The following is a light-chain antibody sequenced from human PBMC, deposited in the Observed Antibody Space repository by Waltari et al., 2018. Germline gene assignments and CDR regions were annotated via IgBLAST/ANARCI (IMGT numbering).Light chain of an antibody. J-gene: IGKJ1*01. V-gene: IGKV1-5*03. CDR2: RTS. Sequence: DIQMTQSPSTLSASVGDRVTITCRASQRIDRWLAWYQQKPGKAPKLLIDRTSRLESGVPSRFSGSGDGTEVTRTISGLQPDDFATYHCQQYKNFRTFGQGTKVESK. CDR1: QRIDRW. CDR3: QQYKNFRT.